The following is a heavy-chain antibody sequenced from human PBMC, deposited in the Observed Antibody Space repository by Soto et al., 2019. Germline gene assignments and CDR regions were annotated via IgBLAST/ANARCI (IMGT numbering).Heavy chain of an antibody. CDR2: IYWDDDK. V-gene: IGHV2-5*02. CDR1: GFSLSTSGVG. Sequence: QITLKESGPTLVKPTQTLTLTCTFSGFSLSTSGVGVGWIRQPPGKALEWLALIYWDDDKRYSPSLKSRLTITKDTSKNQVVLTMTNMDPVDTATYYCAHTTGYCTNGVCWTFDYWGQGTLVTVSS. D-gene: IGHD2-8*01. J-gene: IGHJ4*02. CDR3: AHTTGYCTNGVCWTFDY.